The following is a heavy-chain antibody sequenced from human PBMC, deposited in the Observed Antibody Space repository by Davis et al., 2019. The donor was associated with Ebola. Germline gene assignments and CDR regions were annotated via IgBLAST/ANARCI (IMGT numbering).Heavy chain of an antibody. J-gene: IGHJ2*01. CDR2: IIPIFGTA. CDR1: GGTFSSYA. Sequence: SVKVSCKASGGTFSSYAISWVRQAPGQGLEWMGGIIPIFGTANYAQKFQGRVTITADESTSTAYMELSSLRSEDTAVYYCARVSSSGWSGSYWYFDLWGRGTLVTVSS. V-gene: IGHV1-69*13. D-gene: IGHD6-19*01. CDR3: ARVSSSGWSGSYWYFDL.